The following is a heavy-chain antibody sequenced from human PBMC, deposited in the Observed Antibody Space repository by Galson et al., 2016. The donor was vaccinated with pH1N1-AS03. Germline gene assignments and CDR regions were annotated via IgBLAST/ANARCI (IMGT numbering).Heavy chain of an antibody. CDR2: ISGNGVST. J-gene: IGHJ4*02. Sequence: SLRLSCAASGFTFSSYAMFWVRQAPGKGLEYVSAISGNGVSTYYANSVKGRFTISRDNSKNTLYLQMGSLSAEDMAVYYCARGPVSYANYWFPPPDYWGKGTLVTVSS. CDR3: ARGPVSYANYWFPPPDY. V-gene: IGHV3-64*01. CDR1: GFTFSSYA. D-gene: IGHD4/OR15-4a*01.